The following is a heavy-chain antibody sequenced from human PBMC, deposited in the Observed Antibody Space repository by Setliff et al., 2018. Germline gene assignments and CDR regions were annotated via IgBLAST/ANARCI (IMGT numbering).Heavy chain of an antibody. CDR2: IYYTGRT. Sequence: PSETLSLTCNVSGGSSNKYYWSWIRQPPGKGLEWLGYIYYTGRTEYDPSVKSRVTISLDTSESHFSLNLRSVTAADTALYYCVRMSGFLYMDVWGKGTTVTVSS. J-gene: IGHJ6*03. V-gene: IGHV4-59*08. CDR3: VRMSGFLYMDV. CDR1: GGSSNKYY. D-gene: IGHD3-3*01.